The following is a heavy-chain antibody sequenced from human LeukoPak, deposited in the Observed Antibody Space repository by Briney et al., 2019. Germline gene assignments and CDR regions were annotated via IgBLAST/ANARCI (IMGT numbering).Heavy chain of an antibody. CDR3: AKERGRLRRLDDAFDI. CDR2: ISWNSGSI. J-gene: IGHJ3*02. V-gene: IGHV3-9*01. CDR1: GFTFDDYA. D-gene: IGHD6-19*01. Sequence: GGSLRLSCAASGFTFDDYAMHWVRQAPGKGLEWVSGISWNSGSIGYADSVKGRFTISRDNAKNSLYLQMNSLRAEDTALYYCAKERGRLRRLDDAFDIWGQGTMVTVSS.